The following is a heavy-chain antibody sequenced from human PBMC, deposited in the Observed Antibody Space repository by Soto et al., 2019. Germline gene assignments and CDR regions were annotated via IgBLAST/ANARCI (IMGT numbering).Heavy chain of an antibody. CDR2: FHYSGST. D-gene: IGHD3-16*01. CDR3: ARGFGRSHFDY. J-gene: IGHJ4*02. Sequence: TLSLTCTVSGGSISSRDSYWGWIRQPPGKGLEWIGSFHYSGSTYYNPSLKSRVTISVDTSKNQLSLRVTSVTAADTAVYYCARGFGRSHFDYWGQGTLVTVSS. CDR1: GGSISSRDSY. V-gene: IGHV4-39*01.